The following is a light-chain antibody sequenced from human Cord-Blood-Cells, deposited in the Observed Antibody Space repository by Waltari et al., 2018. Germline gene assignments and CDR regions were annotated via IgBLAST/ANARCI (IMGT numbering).Light chain of an antibody. CDR3: SSYTSSNTLE. J-gene: IGLJ3*02. CDR1: SSDVGGYNY. Sequence: QSALTPPASVSGSPGQSITISCTGTSSDVGGYNYVPWYQQPPGKAPKLMIYEVSNRPSGVSNRFSGSKSGNTASLTISGLQAEDEADYYCSSYTSSNTLEFGGGTKLTVL. CDR2: EVS. V-gene: IGLV2-14*01.